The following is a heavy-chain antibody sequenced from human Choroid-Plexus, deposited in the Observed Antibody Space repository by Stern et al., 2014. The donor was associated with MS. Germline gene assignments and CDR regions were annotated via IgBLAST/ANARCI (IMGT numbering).Heavy chain of an antibody. CDR2: VSYDGSNK. J-gene: IGHJ5*02. CDR3: AKDRQYLTYFFDH. D-gene: IGHD2/OR15-2a*01. CDR1: GFTLGSCA. V-gene: IGHV3-30*18. Sequence: VQLVESGGGVVQPGRPLGLSCVASGFTLGSCAMHWVRQAPGKGLERVAGVSYDGSNKYYADSVKGCFTISRDNSQNTLYMQMSSLRPEDTAVYYCAKDRQYLTYFFDHWGQGSLVTVSS.